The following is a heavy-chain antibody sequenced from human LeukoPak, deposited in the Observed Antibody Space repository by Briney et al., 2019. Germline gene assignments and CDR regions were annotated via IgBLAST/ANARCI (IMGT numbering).Heavy chain of an antibody. CDR2: INSDGRST. D-gene: IGHD3-9*01. CDR3: VRGADTGYSSDS. J-gene: IGHJ4*02. CDR1: GFTFSRYW. Sequence: GGSLRLSCVASGFTFSRYWMHLVRQAPGKGLVWVSRINSDGRSTNYADSVKGRFSISRDNAENTLYLQMNSLRVEDTAAYYCVRGADTGYSSDSWGQGTLVTVSS. V-gene: IGHV3-74*01.